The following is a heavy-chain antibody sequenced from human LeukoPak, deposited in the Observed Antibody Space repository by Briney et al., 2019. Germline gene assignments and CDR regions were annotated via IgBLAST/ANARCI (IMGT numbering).Heavy chain of an antibody. CDR1: GIIFSNYG. CDR2: ISYDGSDN. J-gene: IGHJ4*02. CDR3: AKGADITMIVVVTSFDY. D-gene: IGHD3-22*01. Sequence: GGSLRLSCEASGIIFSNYGFHWVRQAPGKGLDWVAFISYDGSDNYYADSVKGRFTISRDNSKNTLYLQMNSLRAEDTAVYYCAKGADITMIVVVTSFDYWGQGTLVTVSS. V-gene: IGHV3-30*18.